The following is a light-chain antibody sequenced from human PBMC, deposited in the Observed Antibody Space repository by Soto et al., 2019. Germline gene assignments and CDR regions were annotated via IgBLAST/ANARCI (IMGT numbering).Light chain of an antibody. CDR2: GAS. CDR1: QSVSSN. CDR3: QQYNNWPPYT. V-gene: IGKV3D-15*01. J-gene: IGKJ2*01. Sequence: EIGMTQSPATLSVSPGERATLSCRASQSVSSNLPWYQQKPGQAPRLLIYGASTRATGVPARFSGSGSGTEFTLTLSGLQSEDFAIYYCQQYNNWPPYTFGQGTKLEIK.